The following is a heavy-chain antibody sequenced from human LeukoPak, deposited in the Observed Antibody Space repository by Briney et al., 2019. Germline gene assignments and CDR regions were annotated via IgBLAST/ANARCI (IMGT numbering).Heavy chain of an antibody. CDR1: GFTFSSYA. D-gene: IGHD3-22*01. CDR2: INSDGSST. CDR3: ARAGLFRYYYDSSGRDPVDY. Sequence: GGSLRLSCAASGFTFSSYAMSWVRQAPGKGLVWVSRINSDGSSTSYADSVKGRFTISRDNAKNSLYLQMNSLRAEDTAVYYCARAGLFRYYYDSSGRDPVDYWGQGTLVTVSS. J-gene: IGHJ4*02. V-gene: IGHV3-74*01.